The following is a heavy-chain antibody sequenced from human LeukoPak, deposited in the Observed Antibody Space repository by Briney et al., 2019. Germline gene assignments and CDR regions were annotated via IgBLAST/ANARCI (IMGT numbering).Heavy chain of an antibody. CDR2: ISDSGSTI. CDR3: ARAGVGYCSGTSCYDC. CDR1: GFTFSDYY. Sequence: GSLSLSCTASGFTFSDYYMNWIRRAPGKGLEWVSYISDSGSTIYYADSVKGRFTISRDNAKNSLYLQMNSLRAEDTAVYYCARAGVGYCSGTSCYDCWGQGTLVTVSS. D-gene: IGHD2-2*01. V-gene: IGHV3-11*01. J-gene: IGHJ4*02.